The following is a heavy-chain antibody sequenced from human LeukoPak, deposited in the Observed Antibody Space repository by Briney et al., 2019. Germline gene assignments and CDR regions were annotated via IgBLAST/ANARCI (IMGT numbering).Heavy chain of an antibody. CDR1: GYTLTELS. Sequence: APVKVSCKVSGYTLTELSMHWVRQAPGKGLEWMGGFDPEDGETIYAQKFQGRVTMTEDTSTDIAYMELSSLRSEDTAVYYCATHSGNYYDSSGYYHVWGQGTLVTVSS. CDR3: ATHSGNYYDSSGYYHV. CDR2: FDPEDGET. V-gene: IGHV1-24*01. J-gene: IGHJ4*02. D-gene: IGHD3-22*01.